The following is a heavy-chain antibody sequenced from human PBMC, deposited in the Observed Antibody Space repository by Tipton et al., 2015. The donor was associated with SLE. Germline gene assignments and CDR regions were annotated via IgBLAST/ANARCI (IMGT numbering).Heavy chain of an antibody. V-gene: IGHV3-7*03. Sequence: LSLTCAVYGGSFSGYYWSWIRQSPGKGLEWVANIKEDGSEKYYVESVKGRFTISRDNAKNSLYLQMNSLRAEDTAVYYCARRTSLVPYAFDSWGQGTLVTVSS. CDR3: ARRTSLVPYAFDS. CDR2: IKEDGSEK. CDR1: GGSFSGYY. J-gene: IGHJ4*02. D-gene: IGHD2-2*01.